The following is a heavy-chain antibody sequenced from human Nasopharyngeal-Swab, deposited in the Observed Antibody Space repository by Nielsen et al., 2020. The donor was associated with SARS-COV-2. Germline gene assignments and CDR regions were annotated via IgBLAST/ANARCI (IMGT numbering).Heavy chain of an antibody. V-gene: IGHV1-46*01. Sequence: ASVKVSCKTSGYTFSNYNMHWVRQAPGQGLEWMGIIHPSGGRTIYSQKFQGRVSMTRDTSTSTVYMELSSLTSEDTAMYYCARDLSDATVAVSGTVGFDCWGQGTLVTVSS. CDR2: IHPSGGRT. CDR3: ARDLSDATVAVSGTVGFDC. D-gene: IGHD6-19*01. CDR1: GYTFSNYN. J-gene: IGHJ4*02.